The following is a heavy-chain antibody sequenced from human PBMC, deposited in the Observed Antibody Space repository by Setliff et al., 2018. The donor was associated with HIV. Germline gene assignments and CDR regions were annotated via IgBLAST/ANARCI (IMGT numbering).Heavy chain of an antibody. CDR3: ARHAVLHYYDSSGPS. D-gene: IGHD3-22*01. J-gene: IGHJ5*02. Sequence: SETLSLTCTVSGGSISSSSYYWGWIRQPPGKGLEWIGNIYSGGTTYYNSSLRSRVTISVDTSKNQFSLKLNSVTAADTAVYYCARHAVLHYYDSSGPSWGPGTLVTVSS. CDR1: GGSISSSSYY. CDR2: IYSGGTT. V-gene: IGHV4-39*07.